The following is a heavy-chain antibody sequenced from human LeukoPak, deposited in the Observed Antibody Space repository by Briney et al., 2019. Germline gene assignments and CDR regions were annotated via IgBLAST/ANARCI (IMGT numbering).Heavy chain of an antibody. V-gene: IGHV3-23*01. CDR1: GFTFSSYA. CDR3: AKVLELSRYDSSGYYYGYYFDY. Sequence: GGSLRLSCAASGFTFSSYAMSWVRQAPGKGLEWVSALSNRGRNTYYADSVKGRFTISRDNSKNTLYLQMSSLRAEVTAVYYCAKVLELSRYDSSGYYYGYYFDYWGQGTLVTVSS. CDR2: LSNRGRNT. J-gene: IGHJ4*02. D-gene: IGHD3-22*01.